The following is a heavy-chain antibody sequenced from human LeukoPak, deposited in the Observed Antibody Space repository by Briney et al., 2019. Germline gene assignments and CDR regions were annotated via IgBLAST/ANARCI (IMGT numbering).Heavy chain of an antibody. J-gene: IGHJ4*02. V-gene: IGHV3-21*01. CDR2: ISRNSTYI. CDR3: ASDEGNYFDY. Sequence: PGGSLRLSCAASGFTFSSYIMNWVRQAPGKGLEWVASISRNSTYIHYADSVKGRFTISRDNARNSLFLQMNSLRAEDTAIYYCASDEGNYFDYWGQGTPVTVSS. CDR1: GFTFSSYI.